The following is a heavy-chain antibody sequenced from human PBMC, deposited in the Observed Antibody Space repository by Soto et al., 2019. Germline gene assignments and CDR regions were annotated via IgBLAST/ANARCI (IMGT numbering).Heavy chain of an antibody. J-gene: IGHJ4*02. CDR2: IYHSGST. Sequence: SETLSLTCTVSGGSISSGDYYWSWIRQPPGKRLEWIGYIYHSGSTYYNPSLKSRVTISVDTSKNQFSLKLSSVTAADTAIYYCASSYGSGYRAFDYWGQGTLVTVSS. V-gene: IGHV4-30-4*01. D-gene: IGHD3-10*01. CDR1: GGSISSGDYY. CDR3: ASSYGSGYRAFDY.